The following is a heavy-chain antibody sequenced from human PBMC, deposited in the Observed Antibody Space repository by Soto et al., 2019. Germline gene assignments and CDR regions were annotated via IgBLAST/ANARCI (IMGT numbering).Heavy chain of an antibody. V-gene: IGHV4-31*01. J-gene: IGHJ4*02. CDR3: ARGGVTMVRGVISDY. D-gene: IGHD3-10*01. Sequence: QVQLQESGPGLVKPSQTLSLTCTVSGGSISSGGYYWSWIRQHPGKGLEWIGYIYYSGSTYYNPSLKSLVTISVDTSKTQFSLKLSSVPAADTAVYYCARGGVTMVRGVISDYWGQGTLVTVSS. CDR1: GGSISSGGYY. CDR2: IYYSGST.